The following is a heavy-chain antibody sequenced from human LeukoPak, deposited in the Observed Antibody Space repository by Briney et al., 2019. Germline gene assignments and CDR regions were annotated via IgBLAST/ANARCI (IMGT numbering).Heavy chain of an antibody. J-gene: IGHJ6*03. CDR2: ICTSGST. Sequence: SETLSLTCTVSGGSISSYYWSWIRQPAGKGLEWIGRICTSGSTNYNPSLKSRVTMSVDTSKNQFSLKLSSVTAADTAVYYCARRVKSGSFHYYYYYYMDVWGKGTTVTISS. V-gene: IGHV4-4*07. CDR1: GGSISSYY. D-gene: IGHD1-26*01. CDR3: ARRVKSGSFHYYYYYYMDV.